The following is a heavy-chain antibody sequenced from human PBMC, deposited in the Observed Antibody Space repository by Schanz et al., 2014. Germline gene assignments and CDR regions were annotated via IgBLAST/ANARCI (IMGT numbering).Heavy chain of an antibody. CDR3: TKGRTFGR. V-gene: IGHV1-24*01. D-gene: IGHD3-16*01. J-gene: IGHJ4*02. Sequence: QVQLVQSGAEVKKPGASVKVSCKVSGYSLNELSMHWVRQAPGRGLEWMGWMNSETGNTGYAQRFQGRVAMTRNTSITTAYLELSSLRSGDTGVYYCTKGRTFGRWGQGTLVTVSS. CDR2: MNSETGNT. CDR1: GYSLNELS.